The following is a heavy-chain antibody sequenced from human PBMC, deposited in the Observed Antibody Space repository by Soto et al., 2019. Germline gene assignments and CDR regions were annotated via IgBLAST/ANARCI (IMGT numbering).Heavy chain of an antibody. CDR1: GYTFSNYG. J-gene: IGHJ3*02. D-gene: IGHD5-18*01. CDR3: AIDGYYDN. V-gene: IGHV1-18*01. Sequence: QVQLVQSGAEVKMPGASVKVSCKASGYTFSNYGVSWVRQAPGQGLEWMGWINAHNGNTNYAQKLQGRVTMTTDTSTSTAYLELRSLGSDDTAVYYCAIDGYYDNWGQGTKVTVSS. CDR2: INAHNGNT.